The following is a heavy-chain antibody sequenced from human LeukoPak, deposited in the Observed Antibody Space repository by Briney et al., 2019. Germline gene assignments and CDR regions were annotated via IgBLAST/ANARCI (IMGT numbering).Heavy chain of an antibody. D-gene: IGHD4-11*01. CDR1: GGSISSYY. CDR3: ARGISNFYPYYYYYMDV. J-gene: IGHJ6*03. V-gene: IGHV4-59*01. Sequence: PSETLSLTCTVSGGSISSYYWSWIRQPPGKGLEWIGYIYYSGSTNYNPSLKSRVTISVDTSKNQFSLKLSSVTAADTAVYYCARGISNFYPYYYYYMDVWGKGTTVTVSS. CDR2: IYYSGST.